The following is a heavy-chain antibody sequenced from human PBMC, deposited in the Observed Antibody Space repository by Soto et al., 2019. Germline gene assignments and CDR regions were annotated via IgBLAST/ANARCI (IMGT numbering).Heavy chain of an antibody. CDR3: ARASETEGYIVQAPDGIHDSVTVSAFLLNRSSDL. CDR2: INPNSGGT. D-gene: IGHD3-3*01. Sequence: PGQGLEWMGWINPNSGGTNYAQKFQGRVTMTRDTSISTAYMELSRLRSDDTAVYYCARASETEGYIVQAPDGIHDSVTVSAFLLNRSSDL. V-gene: IGHV1-2*02. J-gene: IGHJ2*01.